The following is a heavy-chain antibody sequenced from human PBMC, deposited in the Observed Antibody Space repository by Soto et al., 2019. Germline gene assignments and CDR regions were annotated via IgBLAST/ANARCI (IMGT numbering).Heavy chain of an antibody. CDR3: AKAKALDI. CDR1: GFACADYA. J-gene: IGHJ3*02. Sequence: EVQLVESGGSLVRPGRSLRLSCAASGFACADYAFHWVRQASGKGLERVSGISWNSGSIGYADSVKGRFTISRDNGKNSLYLQMNSLRAEDTALYYCAKAKALDIWGQGTMVTVSS. CDR2: ISWNSGSI. V-gene: IGHV3-9*01.